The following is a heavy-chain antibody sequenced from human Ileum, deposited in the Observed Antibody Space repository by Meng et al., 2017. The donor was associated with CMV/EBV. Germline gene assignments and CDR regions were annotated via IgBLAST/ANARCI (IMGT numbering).Heavy chain of an antibody. J-gene: IGHJ5*02. CDR3: ARGRVVAATHWFDP. D-gene: IGHD2-15*01. CDR1: GYTFNIYG. V-gene: IGHV1-18*01. Sequence: ASVKVSCKASGYTFNIYGITWVRQAPGQGLEWMGWISAYNGNTNYAQKLQGRVTMTTDTSTSTAYMELRSLRSDDTAVYYCARGRVVAATHWFDPWGQGTLVTVSS. CDR2: ISAYNGNT.